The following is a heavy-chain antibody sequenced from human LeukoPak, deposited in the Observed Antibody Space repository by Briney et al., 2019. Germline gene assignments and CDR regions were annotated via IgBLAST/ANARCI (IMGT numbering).Heavy chain of an antibody. CDR3: TRDWGNWNYDYYYYMDV. CDR1: GFTFGDYA. Sequence: GGSLRLSCTASGFTFGDYAMSWVRQAPGKGLEWVGFIRSKAYGGTTEYAASVKGRFTISRDDSKSIAYLQMNSLKTEDTAVYYCTRDWGNWNYDYYYYMDVWGKGTTVTVSS. D-gene: IGHD1-1*01. J-gene: IGHJ6*03. V-gene: IGHV3-49*04. CDR2: IRSKAYGGTT.